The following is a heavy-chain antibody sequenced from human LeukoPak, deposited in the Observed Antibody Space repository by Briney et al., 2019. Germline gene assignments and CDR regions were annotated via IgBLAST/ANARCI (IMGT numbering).Heavy chain of an antibody. CDR1: GYTFTSYY. V-gene: IGHV1-2*02. D-gene: IGHD3-10*01. CDR3: ARDTMVRGVTGRGPSDY. J-gene: IGHJ4*02. CDR2: INPNSGGR. Sequence: ASVKVSCKASGYTFTSYYMHWVRQAPGQGLEWMGWINPNSGGRTYAQKFQGRVTMTRDTSISTAYMELSRLRSDDTAVYYCARDTMVRGVTGRGPSDYWGQGTLVTVSS.